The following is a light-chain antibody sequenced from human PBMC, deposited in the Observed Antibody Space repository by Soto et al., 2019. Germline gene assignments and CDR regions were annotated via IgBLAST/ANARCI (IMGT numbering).Light chain of an antibody. J-gene: IGKJ4*01. CDR1: QSVSSY. V-gene: IGKV3-20*01. CDR3: QQYDNSPLT. Sequence: ETLLTQSPATLSLSPGERATLSCRASQSVSSYLAWYQQKPGQAPRLLIYGASNRATGIPDRFSGGGSGTDFTLTISRLEPEDFAVYYCQQYDNSPLTFGGGTKVDIK. CDR2: GAS.